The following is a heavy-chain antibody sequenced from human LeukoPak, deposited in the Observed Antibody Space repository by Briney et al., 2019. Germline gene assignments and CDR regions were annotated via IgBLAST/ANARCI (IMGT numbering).Heavy chain of an antibody. CDR1: GGTFSSYA. CDR2: IFPIFGRA. Sequence: SVKVSCKAAGGTFSSYAISWVRQAPAQGLEWVGGIFPIFGRANNAQKFHGRVTITADESTSTAYMELSSLRSEDTAVYYWARDGGSRELLGYWGQGTLVTVSS. CDR3: ARDGGSRELLGY. D-gene: IGHD1-26*01. J-gene: IGHJ4*02. V-gene: IGHV1-69*01.